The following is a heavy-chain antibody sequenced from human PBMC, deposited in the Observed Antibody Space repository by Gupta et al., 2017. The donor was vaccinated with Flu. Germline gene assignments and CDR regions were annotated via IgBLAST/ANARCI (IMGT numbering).Heavy chain of an antibody. Sequence: QVTLKESGPVLVKPTETLTLTCTVSGFSLSNARMGVSWIRQPPGKALEWLAHIFSTDEKSYSTSLKSRLTISKDTSKSQVVLTMTNMDPVDTATYYCARILYYDILTGYYNYYYYYGMDVWGQGTTVTVSS. CDR2: IFSTDEK. J-gene: IGHJ6*02. V-gene: IGHV2-26*01. CDR1: GFSLSNARMG. D-gene: IGHD3-9*01. CDR3: ARILYYDILTGYYNYYYYYGMDV.